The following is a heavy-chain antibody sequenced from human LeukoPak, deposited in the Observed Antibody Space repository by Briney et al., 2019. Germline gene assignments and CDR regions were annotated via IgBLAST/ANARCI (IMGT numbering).Heavy chain of an antibody. Sequence: SETLSLTCTVSGGSISSGGGSYWSWIRQLPGEGLEWFGYIYYSGTTYYNPSLKSRVTISVDTSNNQFSLKLNSVTAADTALYYCARVDSATYYYGMDVWGQGTTVTVSS. CDR3: ARVDSATYYYGMDV. V-gene: IGHV4-31*03. D-gene: IGHD3/OR15-3a*01. J-gene: IGHJ6*02. CDR2: IYYSGTT. CDR1: GGSISSGGGSY.